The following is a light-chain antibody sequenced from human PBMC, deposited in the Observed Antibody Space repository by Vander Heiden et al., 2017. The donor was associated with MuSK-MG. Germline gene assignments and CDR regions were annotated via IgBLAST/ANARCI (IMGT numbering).Light chain of an antibody. Sequence: DIQMTQSPSTLSASVGDRVTITCRASQSISNWLAWYKQKPGKAPKLLIYKASSLESGVPSRFSGSGYGTEFTLTISSRQPDDFATYYCQQDDSYSPLTFGQGTKVEIK. J-gene: IGKJ1*01. CDR3: QQDDSYSPLT. V-gene: IGKV1-5*03. CDR2: KAS. CDR1: QSISNW.